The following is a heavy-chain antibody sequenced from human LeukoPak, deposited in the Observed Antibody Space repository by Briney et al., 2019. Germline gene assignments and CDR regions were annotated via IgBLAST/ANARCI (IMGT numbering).Heavy chain of an antibody. CDR2: ISWNSGSI. D-gene: IGHD2-2*01. J-gene: IGHJ4*02. Sequence: GRSLRLSCAASGFTFDDYAMHWVRQAPGKGLEWVSGISWNSGSIGYADSVKGRFTISRDNAKNSLYLQMNSLRAEDTALYYCARDRRSTSPYYFDYWGQGTLLTVSS. CDR1: GFTFDDYA. V-gene: IGHV3-9*01. CDR3: ARDRRSTSPYYFDY.